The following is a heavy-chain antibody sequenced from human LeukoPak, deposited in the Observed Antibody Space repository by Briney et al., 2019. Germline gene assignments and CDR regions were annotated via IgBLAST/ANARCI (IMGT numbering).Heavy chain of an antibody. J-gene: IGHJ6*02. CDR3: ARVSRSWSHYYGMDV. Sequence: ASVKVSCKASGYTFTSYYMHWVRQAPGQELEWMGIINPSGGSTSYAQKFQGRVTMTRDTSTSTVYMELSSLRSEDTAVYYCARVSRSWSHYYGMDVWGQGTTVTVSS. CDR2: INPSGGST. CDR1: GYTFTSYY. V-gene: IGHV1-46*01. D-gene: IGHD3-10*01.